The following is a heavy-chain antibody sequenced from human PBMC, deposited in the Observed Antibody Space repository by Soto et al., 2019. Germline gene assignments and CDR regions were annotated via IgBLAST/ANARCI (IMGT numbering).Heavy chain of an antibody. Sequence: EVQLLESGGGLVQPGGSLRLSCAASGFTFSTYAMNWVRQAPGNGLEWVSAISCSGGSIHYADSVKGRFTISRDNSKNTLYLQMNRLRVEDTAVYPSVKGYWNGDVWGQGTTVHVSS. D-gene: IGHD1-1*01. CDR1: GFTFSTYA. J-gene: IGHJ6*02. CDR2: ISCSGGSI. V-gene: IGHV3-23*01. CDR3: VKGYWNGDV.